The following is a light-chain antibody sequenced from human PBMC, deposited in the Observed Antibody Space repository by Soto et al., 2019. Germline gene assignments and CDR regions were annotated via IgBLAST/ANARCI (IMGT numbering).Light chain of an antibody. CDR2: GAS. CDR1: QSVSSSY. Sequence: EIVLTQSPGTLSLSPGERATLSCGASQSVSSSYLAWYQQKPGQAPRLLIYGASSRATGIPDRFSGSGSGTDFTLTISRLEPEDFAVYYCQQYGSSAIFTFGPGTKVDIK. CDR3: QQYGSSAIFT. V-gene: IGKV3-20*01. J-gene: IGKJ3*01.